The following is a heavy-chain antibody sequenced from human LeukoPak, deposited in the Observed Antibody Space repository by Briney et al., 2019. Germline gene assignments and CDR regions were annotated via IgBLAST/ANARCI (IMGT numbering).Heavy chain of an antibody. CDR3: ASLLSGSNQINDY. J-gene: IGHJ4*02. D-gene: IGHD1-26*01. V-gene: IGHV3-11*04. CDR2: ISSSGTTI. CDR1: GFTFTDFY. Sequence: GGSLRLSCAASGFTFTDFYMSWIRQAPGKGLEWVSYISSSGTTIYYADSVMGRFTISRDNAKNSLYLQMNSLRAEDTAVYYCASLLSGSNQINDYWGQGTLVTVSS.